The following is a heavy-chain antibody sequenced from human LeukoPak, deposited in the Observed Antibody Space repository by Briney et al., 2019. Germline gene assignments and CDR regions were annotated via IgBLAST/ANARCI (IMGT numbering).Heavy chain of an antibody. V-gene: IGHV1-2*02. J-gene: IGHJ3*02. D-gene: IGHD6-13*01. CDR3: ASGAGYSSSWSAFDI. CDR2: INPNSGGT. Sequence: ASVKVSCKASGYTFTGYYMHWVRQAPGQGLEWMGWINPNSGGTNFAQKFQGRVTLTRDTSISTAYMELSGLRSDDTAVYFCASGAGYSSSWSAFDIWGQGTMVTVSS. CDR1: GYTFTGYY.